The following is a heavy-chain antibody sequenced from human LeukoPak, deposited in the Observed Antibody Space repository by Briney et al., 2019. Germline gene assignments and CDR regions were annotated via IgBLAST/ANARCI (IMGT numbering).Heavy chain of an antibody. V-gene: IGHV3-23*01. CDR3: VRDSEGSFDS. CDR2: CLDSPCTE. CDR1: GFTFGTYD. D-gene: IGHD3/OR15-3a*01. Sequence: GGSLRLSCAASGFTFGTYDMSWVRQPPGKGLEWVSTLACLDSPCTEYYSDSVRGRFSISRDKSRSTLSLQLNSLRVEDTAMYYCVRDSEGSFDSWGQGTLVTVSS. J-gene: IGHJ4*02.